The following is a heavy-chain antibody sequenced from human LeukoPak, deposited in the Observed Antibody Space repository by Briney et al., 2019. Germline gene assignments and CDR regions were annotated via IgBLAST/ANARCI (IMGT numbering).Heavy chain of an antibody. D-gene: IGHD3-9*01. CDR1: GFTFSSYG. CDR3: AKAHYDIWAIDY. Sequence: WGSLGLSCAASGFTFSSYGMHWVRQAPGKGLEWVAVISYDGSDKYYADSAKGRFTISRDNSKNTLYLQMNSLRAEDTAVYYCAKAHYDIWAIDYWGQGTLVTVSS. CDR2: ISYDGSDK. J-gene: IGHJ4*02. V-gene: IGHV3-30*18.